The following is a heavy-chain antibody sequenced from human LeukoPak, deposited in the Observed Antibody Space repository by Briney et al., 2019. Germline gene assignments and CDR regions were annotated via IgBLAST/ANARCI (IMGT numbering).Heavy chain of an antibody. CDR2: IIPIFGTA. J-gene: IGHJ4*02. CDR1: GGTFSSYA. D-gene: IGHD3-10*01. Sequence: SVKVSCKAPGGTFSSYAISWVRQAPGQGLEWMGGIIPIFGTANYAQKFQGRVTITADESTSTAYMELSSLRSEDTAVYYCARDRGSYGSGSYPLDYWGQGTLVTVSS. V-gene: IGHV1-69*01. CDR3: ARDRGSYGSGSYPLDY.